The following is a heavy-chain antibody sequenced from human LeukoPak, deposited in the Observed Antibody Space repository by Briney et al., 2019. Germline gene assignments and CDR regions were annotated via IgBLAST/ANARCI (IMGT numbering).Heavy chain of an antibody. CDR1: GYTFTSYG. J-gene: IGHJ3*02. V-gene: IGHV1-18*01. D-gene: IGHD1-26*01. Sequence: ASVRVSCKASGYTFTSYGISWVRQAPGQGLEWMGWISAYNGNTNYAQKLQGRVTMTTDTSTSTAYMELRSLRSDDTAVYYCARDPGRGSYVLFDIWGQGTMVTVSS. CDR3: ARDPGRGSYVLFDI. CDR2: ISAYNGNT.